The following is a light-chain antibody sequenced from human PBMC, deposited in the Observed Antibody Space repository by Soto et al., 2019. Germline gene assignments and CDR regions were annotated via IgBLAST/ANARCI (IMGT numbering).Light chain of an antibody. CDR1: SSDVGGYNY. CDR2: DVS. J-gene: IGLJ1*01. CDR3: SSYTSRSPLAV. Sequence: QSVRTQPASVAWTPGESVTISCTGTSSDVGGYNYVSWYQQHPGKAPKLMIYDVSNRPSGVSNRFSGSKSGNTASLTISGLQAEDEADYYCSSYTSRSPLAVLGTGTKVTVL. V-gene: IGLV2-14*01.